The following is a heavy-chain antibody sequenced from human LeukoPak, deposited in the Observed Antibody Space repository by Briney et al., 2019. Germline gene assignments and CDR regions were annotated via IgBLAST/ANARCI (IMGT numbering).Heavy chain of an antibody. CDR3: AKGRWGLTINNFDI. Sequence: GGSLRLSCAASGFTFSSYGMHWVRQAPGKGLEWVANIKEDGTEKYYVDSVKGRFTISRDSSKNTLYLQMNSLRGEDMAVYYCAKGRWGLTINNFDIWGQGTMVTVSS. V-gene: IGHV3-7*03. CDR2: IKEDGTEK. D-gene: IGHD3-9*01. CDR1: GFTFSSYG. J-gene: IGHJ3*02.